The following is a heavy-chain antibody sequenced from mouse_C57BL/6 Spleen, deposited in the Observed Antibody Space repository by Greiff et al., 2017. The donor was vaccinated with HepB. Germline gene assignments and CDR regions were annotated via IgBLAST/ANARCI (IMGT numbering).Heavy chain of an antibody. J-gene: IGHJ4*01. D-gene: IGHD1-1*01. CDR1: GYAFSSYW. Sequence: VKLVESGAELVKPGASVKISCKASGYAFSSYWMNWVKQRPGKGLEWIGQIYPGDGDTNYNGKFKGKATLTADKSSSTAYMQLSSLTSEDSAVYFCARGPYYASSWGYYAMDYWGQGTSVTVSS. CDR3: ARGPYYASSWGYYAMDY. V-gene: IGHV1-80*01. CDR2: IYPGDGDT.